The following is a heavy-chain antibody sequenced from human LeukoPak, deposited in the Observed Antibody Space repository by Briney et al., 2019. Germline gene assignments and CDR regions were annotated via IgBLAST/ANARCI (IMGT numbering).Heavy chain of an antibody. J-gene: IGHJ6*03. Sequence: SETLSLTCTVSSGSISSRNYYWDWIRQPPGKGLEWIGGINYSGNTYYNPSLKSRVTISVDTSKNQFSLKVNSVTAADTAVYYCARAITLFGVAHYYYMDVWGKGTTVTVSS. CDR3: ARAITLFGVAHYYYMDV. CDR1: SGSISSRNYY. D-gene: IGHD3-3*01. CDR2: INYSGNT. V-gene: IGHV4-39*07.